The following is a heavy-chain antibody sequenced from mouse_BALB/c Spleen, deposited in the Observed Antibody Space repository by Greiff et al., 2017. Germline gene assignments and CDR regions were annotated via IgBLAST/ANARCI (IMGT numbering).Heavy chain of an antibody. CDR1: GYTFTDYW. Sequence: QVQLQQPGAELVMPGASVKMSCKASGYTFTDYWMHWVKQRPGQGLEWIGAIDTSDSYTSYNQKFKGKATLTVDESSSTAYMQLSSLTSEDSAVYYCARSVGNCEYFDVWGAGTTVTVSS. J-gene: IGHJ1*01. CDR2: IDTSDSYT. D-gene: IGHD2-1*01. V-gene: IGHV1-69*01. CDR3: ARSVGNCEYFDV.